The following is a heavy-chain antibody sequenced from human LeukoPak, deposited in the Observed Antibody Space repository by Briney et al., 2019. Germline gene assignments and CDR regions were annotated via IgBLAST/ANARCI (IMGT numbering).Heavy chain of an antibody. CDR1: GFTFSSYG. D-gene: IGHD1-26*01. V-gene: IGHV3-30*02. Sequence: GGSLRLSCAASGFTFSSYGMHWVRQAPGKGLEWVAFIRYDGSNKYYADSVKGRFTISRDNSKNTLYLQMNSLRAEDTAVYYCAKGLKNSGSYYGAFDIWGQGTMVTVSS. CDR3: AKGLKNSGSYYGAFDI. J-gene: IGHJ3*02. CDR2: IRYDGSNK.